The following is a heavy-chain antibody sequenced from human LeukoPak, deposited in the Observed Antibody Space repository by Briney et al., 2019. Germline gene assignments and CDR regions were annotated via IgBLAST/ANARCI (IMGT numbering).Heavy chain of an antibody. D-gene: IGHD3-10*01. CDR2: ISAYNGNT. CDR3: ARAAWGGYYYMDV. Sequence: ASVKVSCKASGYTLTSYGISWVRQAPGPGLEGMGWISAYNGNTNYAQKLQGRVTMTTDTSTNTAYMELRSLRSDDTAVYYCARAAWGGYYYMDVWRKGTTVTVSS. J-gene: IGHJ6*03. CDR1: GYTLTSYG. V-gene: IGHV1-18*01.